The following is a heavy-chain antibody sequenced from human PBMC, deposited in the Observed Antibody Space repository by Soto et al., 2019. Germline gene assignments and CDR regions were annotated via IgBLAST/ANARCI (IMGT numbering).Heavy chain of an antibody. CDR3: TTELSGWYGGPFDY. Sequence: PGGSLRLSCAASGFTFSNAWMSWVRQAPGKGLEWVGRIKSKTDGGTTDYAAPVKGRFTISRDDSKNTLYLQMNSLKTEDTAVYYCTTELSGWYGGPFDYWGQGTLVTVSS. CDR1: GFTFSNAW. D-gene: IGHD6-19*01. J-gene: IGHJ4*02. V-gene: IGHV3-15*01. CDR2: IKSKTDGGTT.